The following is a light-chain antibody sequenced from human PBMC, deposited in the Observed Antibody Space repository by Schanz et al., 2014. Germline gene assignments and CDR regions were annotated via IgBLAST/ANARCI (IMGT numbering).Light chain of an antibody. CDR2: EVS. CDR1: SSDVGGYNY. J-gene: IGLJ2*01. Sequence: QSVLTQPPSASGSPGQSVTISCTGTSSDVGGYNYVSWYQQHPGKAPKLMIFEVSKRPSGVPDRFSGSKSGNTASLTVSGLQAEDEADYYCNSYGGSNNLVFGGGTKLTVL. V-gene: IGLV2-8*01. CDR3: NSYGGSNNLV.